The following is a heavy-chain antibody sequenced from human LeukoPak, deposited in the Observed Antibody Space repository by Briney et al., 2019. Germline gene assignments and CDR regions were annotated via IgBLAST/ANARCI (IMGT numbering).Heavy chain of an antibody. Sequence: SETLSLTCAVHGGSFSVYHWNWIRQSPGKGLEWIGEINDRGHTNYNPSLESRITISVDTSKKQFSLNLSSVTAADTAVSYCARDPTTVVTTPYYFDFWGQGTLVTVSS. CDR1: GGSFSVYH. V-gene: IGHV4-34*01. CDR3: ARDPTTVVTTPYYFDF. CDR2: INDRGHT. D-gene: IGHD4-23*01. J-gene: IGHJ4*02.